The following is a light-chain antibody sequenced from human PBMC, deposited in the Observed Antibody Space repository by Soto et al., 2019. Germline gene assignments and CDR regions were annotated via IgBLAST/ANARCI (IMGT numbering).Light chain of an antibody. Sequence: ESVLTQSPGTLSLSPGERATLSCRASQSVSSSYLAWYQQKPGQAPRLLIYGASSRATGIPDRFSGSGSGTDFTHTISRLEPEDFAVYYCQQYGSSPPCTFGQGTKVDIK. CDR1: QSVSSSY. V-gene: IGKV3-20*01. CDR2: GAS. J-gene: IGKJ2*02. CDR3: QQYGSSPPCT.